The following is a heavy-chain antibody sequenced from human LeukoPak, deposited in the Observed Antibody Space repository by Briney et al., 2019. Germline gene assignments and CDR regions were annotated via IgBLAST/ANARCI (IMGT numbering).Heavy chain of an antibody. V-gene: IGHV3-74*01. CDR3: VSFYEAY. CDR2: INSDGSWT. CDR1: GNYW. Sequence: GGSLRLSCAASGNYWMHWVRQAPGKGLVWVSHINSDGSWTSYADSVKGRFAISKDNAKNTVYLQMNNLRAEDTAVYYCVSFYEAYWGRGTLVTVSS. J-gene: IGHJ4*02. D-gene: IGHD2/OR15-2a*01.